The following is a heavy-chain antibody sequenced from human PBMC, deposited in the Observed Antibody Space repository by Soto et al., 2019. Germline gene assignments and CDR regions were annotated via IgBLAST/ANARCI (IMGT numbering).Heavy chain of an antibody. Sequence: EVQLVESGGGLAQPGGSLRLSCAASGFTLSGYAMDWVRQAPGKGLEYVSGISTNGVGTYYANSLQGRFTISRDNSKNTVYLPMGSLRPEDMAVYYCARRARPDFYYMDVWGKGTTVTVSS. V-gene: IGHV3-64*01. CDR1: GFTLSGYA. CDR3: ARRARPDFYYMDV. D-gene: IGHD6-6*01. J-gene: IGHJ6*03. CDR2: ISTNGVGT.